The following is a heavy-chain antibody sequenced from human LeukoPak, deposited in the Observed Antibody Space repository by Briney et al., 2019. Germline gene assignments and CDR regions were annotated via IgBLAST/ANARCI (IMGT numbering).Heavy chain of an antibody. CDR3: ARGKAARTSPVFDP. CDR2: MSPNSGNT. D-gene: IGHD6-6*01. J-gene: IGHJ5*02. V-gene: IGHV1-8*03. Sequence: GASVKVSCKASGYTFTSYDINWVRQATGQGLEWMGWMSPNSGNTGYAQKFQGRVTITRNTSISTAYMELSSLRSEDTAVYYCARGKAARTSPVFDPWGQGTLVTVSS. CDR1: GYTFTSYD.